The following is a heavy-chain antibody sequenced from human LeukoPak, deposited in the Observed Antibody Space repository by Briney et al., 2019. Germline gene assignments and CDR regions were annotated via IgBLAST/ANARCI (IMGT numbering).Heavy chain of an antibody. J-gene: IGHJ6*02. CDR3: AKDTPLFYHYYGIDV. Sequence: GGSLRLSCAASGLNLDAYAMHWVRQAPGKGPEWVSLISGDGTITYYADSVKGRFTISRDNSKNSLFLEMNSLRSEDTALYYCAKDTPLFYHYYGIDVWGQGTTVTVSS. V-gene: IGHV3-43*02. CDR2: ISGDGTIT. CDR1: GLNLDAYA.